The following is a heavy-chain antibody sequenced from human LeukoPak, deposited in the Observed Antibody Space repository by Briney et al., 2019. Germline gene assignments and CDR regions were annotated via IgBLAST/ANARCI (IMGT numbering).Heavy chain of an antibody. Sequence: ASVKVSCKAYGYTFTNYGIIWVRQAPGQGLEWMGWISGYNGNTHYAQNLQGRVTMTTDPSTSTAYMELRSLRSDDTAVYYCARGDCTNGVCYTLFDYWGQGTLVTVSP. V-gene: IGHV1-18*01. CDR2: ISGYNGNT. CDR1: GYTFTNYG. CDR3: ARGDCTNGVCYTLFDY. J-gene: IGHJ4*02. D-gene: IGHD2-8*01.